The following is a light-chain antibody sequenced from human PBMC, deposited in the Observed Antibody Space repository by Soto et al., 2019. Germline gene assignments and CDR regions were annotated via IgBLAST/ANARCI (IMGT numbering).Light chain of an antibody. Sequence: EIVLTQSPGTLSLSAGERATLSCRASQSVSSNYFAWYQQKTGQAPRILIYGISIRATGIPARFSGSGSGTDLTLTISRLEPEDFAVYYCEQYGSSPRTXGQGTKVDIK. CDR1: QSVSSNY. V-gene: IGKV3-20*01. CDR2: GIS. J-gene: IGKJ1*01. CDR3: EQYGSSPRT.